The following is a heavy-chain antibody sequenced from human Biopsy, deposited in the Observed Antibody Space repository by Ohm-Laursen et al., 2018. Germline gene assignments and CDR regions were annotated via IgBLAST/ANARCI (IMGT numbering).Heavy chain of an antibody. J-gene: IGHJ4*02. Sequence: GSLRLSCAASGFIFSTYTMNWVRQAPGEGLEWVSSISSRSSDIYYADSVKGRFTISRDNAKNSLYLQMNSLRVEDTAVYYCARSVGIMAAPIDYWGQGTLVTVSS. D-gene: IGHD3-16*01. V-gene: IGHV3-21*04. CDR3: ARSVGIMAAPIDY. CDR1: GFIFSTYT. CDR2: ISSRSSDI.